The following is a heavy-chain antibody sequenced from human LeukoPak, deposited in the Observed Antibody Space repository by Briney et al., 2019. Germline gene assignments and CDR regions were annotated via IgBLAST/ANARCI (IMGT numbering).Heavy chain of an antibody. J-gene: IGHJ5*02. D-gene: IGHD6-13*01. CDR2: IIPIFGTA. V-gene: IGHV1-69*13. CDR1: GGTFSSYA. Sequence: SVKVSCKASGGTFSSYAISWVRQAPGQGLEWMGGIIPIFGTANYAQKFQGRVTITADESTSTAYMELSSLRSEDTAVYYCARSQAAAHSKTTNWFDPWGQGTLVTVSS. CDR3: ARSQAAAHSKTTNWFDP.